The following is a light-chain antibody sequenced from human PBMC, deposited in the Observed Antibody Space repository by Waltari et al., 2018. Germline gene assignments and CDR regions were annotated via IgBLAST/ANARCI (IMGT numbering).Light chain of an antibody. CDR2: GAS. J-gene: IGKJ1*01. V-gene: IGKV3-20*01. CDR3: QHYLRLPVT. Sequence: EIVLTQSPGTLSLSPGERATVSCRTSQCVSRALAWYQQKPGQAPRLLIYGASTRATGIPYRFSGSGSGTDFSLTISRLEPDDFAVYYCQHYLRLPVTFGQGTTVEI. CDR1: QCVSRA.